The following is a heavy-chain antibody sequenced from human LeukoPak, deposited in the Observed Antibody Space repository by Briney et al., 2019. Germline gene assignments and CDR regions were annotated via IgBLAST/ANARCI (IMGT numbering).Heavy chain of an antibody. D-gene: IGHD1-26*01. J-gene: IGHJ4*02. CDR2: IYYSGST. CDR1: GYSISSGYY. V-gene: IGHV4-38-2*02. Sequence: SETLSLTCTVSGYSISSGYYWGWIRQPPGKGLEWIGSIYYSGSTYYNPSLKSRVTISVDTSKNQFSLKLSSVTAADTAVYYCARHDSGSYSFDYWGQGTLVTVSS. CDR3: ARHDSGSYSFDY.